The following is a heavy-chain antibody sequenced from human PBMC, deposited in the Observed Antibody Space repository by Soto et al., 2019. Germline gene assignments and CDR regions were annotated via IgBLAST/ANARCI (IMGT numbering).Heavy chain of an antibody. CDR2: ISRSGGRT. J-gene: IGHJ6*02. CDR3: PKDSYYDFLSGEYHAYHYAVDL. CDR1: GVPFSEYA. Sequence: PGGSLRLSCEVSGVPFSEYAMTWIRQAPGKGLEWVSGISRSGGRTFFADSVKGRFTISRDNSKTTVFLQMSSLRLDDTAVYFCPKDSYYDFLSGEYHAYHYAVDLCGQGTMVTVSS. V-gene: IGHV3-23*01. D-gene: IGHD3-3*01.